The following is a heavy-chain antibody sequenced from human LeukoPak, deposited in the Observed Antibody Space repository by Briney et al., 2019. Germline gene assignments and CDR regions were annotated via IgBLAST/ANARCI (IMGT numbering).Heavy chain of an antibody. CDR3: ARDTPPEHYDFWSGYYDAFDI. CDR1: GGTFSSYA. D-gene: IGHD3-3*01. V-gene: IGHV1-69*01. Sequence: GASVKVSCKASGGTFSSYAISWVRQAPGQGLEWMGGIIPIFGTANYAQKFQGRVTITADESTSTAYMELSSLRSEDTAVYYCARDTPPEHYDFWSGYYDAFDIWGQGTMVTVSS. J-gene: IGHJ3*02. CDR2: IIPIFGTA.